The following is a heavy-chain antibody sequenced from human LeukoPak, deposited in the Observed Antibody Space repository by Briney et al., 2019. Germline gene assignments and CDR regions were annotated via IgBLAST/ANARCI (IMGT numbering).Heavy chain of an antibody. Sequence: GGSLRLSCAASGFTFSSYAMHWVRQAPGKGLEWVAVMSYDGSNKYYADSVKGRFTISRDNSKNTLYLQMNSLRAEDTAVYYCASSKLLYSWFDPWGQGTLVTVSS. CDR3: ASSKLLYSWFDP. V-gene: IGHV3-30-3*01. CDR2: MSYDGSNK. J-gene: IGHJ5*02. D-gene: IGHD2-2*02. CDR1: GFTFSSYA.